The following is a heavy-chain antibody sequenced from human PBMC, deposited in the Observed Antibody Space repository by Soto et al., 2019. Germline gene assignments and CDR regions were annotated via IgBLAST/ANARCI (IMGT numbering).Heavy chain of an antibody. J-gene: IGHJ6*02. D-gene: IGHD2-8*01. CDR2: ISYDGSNK. V-gene: IGHV3-30-3*01. CDR3: ERDNVLRPAAYYYYGMDV. Sequence: QVQLVESGGGVVQPGRYLRRSCAASGFTFSSYAMHWVRQAPGKGLEWVAVISYDGSNKYYADSVKGRFTISRDNSKNTMYLEMNRRRAEDRAVYYCERDNVLRPAAYYYYGMDVWGQATTVIVS. CDR1: GFTFSSYA.